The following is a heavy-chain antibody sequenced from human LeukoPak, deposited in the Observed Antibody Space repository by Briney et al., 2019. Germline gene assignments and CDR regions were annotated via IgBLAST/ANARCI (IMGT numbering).Heavy chain of an antibody. CDR2: IIPIFGTA. Sequence: SVKVSCKASGGTFSSYAISWVRQAPGQGLEWMGRIIPIFGTANYAQKFQGRVTITTDESTSTAYMELSSLRSEDTAVYYCARSDPQYYYYMDVWGRGTTVTVSS. CDR3: ARSDPQYYYYMDV. V-gene: IGHV1-69*05. CDR1: GGTFSSYA. D-gene: IGHD2-21*02. J-gene: IGHJ6*03.